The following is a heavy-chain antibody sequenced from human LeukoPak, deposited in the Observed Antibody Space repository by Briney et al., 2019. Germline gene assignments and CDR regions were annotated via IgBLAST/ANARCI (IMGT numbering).Heavy chain of an antibody. CDR2: FSGSGGTT. CDR3: ANGNRCTSPNCLGYYYFYMDV. CDR1: GFTFSSHA. D-gene: IGHD2-8*01. V-gene: IGHV3-23*01. Sequence: GGSLRLSCAASGFTFSSHAMNWVRQAPGRGLEWVSGFSGSGGTTYYADSVKGRFTISRDNSKNTLYLQMNSLRAEGTAVYYCANGNRCTSPNCLGYYYFYMDVWGKGTTVTVPS. J-gene: IGHJ6*03.